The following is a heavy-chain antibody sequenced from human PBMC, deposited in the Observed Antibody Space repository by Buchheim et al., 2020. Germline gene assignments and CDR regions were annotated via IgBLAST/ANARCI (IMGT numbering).Heavy chain of an antibody. CDR3: AKSISWYFGD. V-gene: IGHV4-39*01. Sequence: QLQMLESGPGLVKPSETLSLTCTISGASVDTSIYYWGWIRQSPGKGLEWIGSIFYGGSTQYNPSLKSRVTISVDMSRNEFSLELNSVTAADTAVYFCAKSISWYFGDWGQG. D-gene: IGHD3-3*02. CDR1: GASVDTSIYY. CDR2: IFYGGST. J-gene: IGHJ4*02.